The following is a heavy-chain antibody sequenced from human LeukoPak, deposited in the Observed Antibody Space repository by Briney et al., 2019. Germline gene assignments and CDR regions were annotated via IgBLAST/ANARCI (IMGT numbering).Heavy chain of an antibody. CDR3: AREAYYYDSSGYYYPGGFDY. J-gene: IGHJ4*02. V-gene: IGHV3-7*01. Sequence: GGSLRLSCAASGFTFSSYWMSWVRQAPGKGLEWVANIKQDGSEKYYVDSVKGRFSISRDNAKNSLYLQMNSLRAEDTAVYYCAREAYYYDSSGYYYPGGFDYWGQGTLVTVSS. CDR2: IKQDGSEK. D-gene: IGHD3-22*01. CDR1: GFTFSSYW.